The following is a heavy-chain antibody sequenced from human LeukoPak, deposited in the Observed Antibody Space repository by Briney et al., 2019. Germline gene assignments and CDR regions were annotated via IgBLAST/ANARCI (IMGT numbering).Heavy chain of an antibody. CDR3: AREQTYYYDSSGYSHKYFDY. J-gene: IGHJ4*02. CDR2: IWYDGSNK. D-gene: IGHD3-22*01. V-gene: IGHV3-33*08. CDR1: GFKFSDAW. Sequence: GGSLRLSCEASGFKFSDAWMNWVRQAPGKGLEWVAVIWYDGSNKYYADSVKGRFTISRDNSKNTLYLQMNSLRAEDTAVYYCAREQTYYYDSSGYSHKYFDYWGQGTLVTVSS.